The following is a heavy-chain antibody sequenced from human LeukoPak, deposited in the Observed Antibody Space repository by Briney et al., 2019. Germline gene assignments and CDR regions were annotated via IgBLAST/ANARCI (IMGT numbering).Heavy chain of an antibody. Sequence: SETLSLTCAVYGGSFSGYYWSWIRQPPGKGLEWIGEINHSGSTNYNPSLKSRVTISVDTSKNQFSLKLSSVTAADTAVYYCARRRYCSGGSCYYIHYFDYWGQGTLVTVSS. D-gene: IGHD2-15*01. CDR3: ARRRYCSGGSCYYIHYFDY. CDR2: INHSGST. CDR1: GGSFSGYY. V-gene: IGHV4-34*01. J-gene: IGHJ4*02.